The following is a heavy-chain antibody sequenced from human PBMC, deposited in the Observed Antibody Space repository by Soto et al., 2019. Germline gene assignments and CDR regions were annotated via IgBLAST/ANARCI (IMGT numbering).Heavy chain of an antibody. V-gene: IGHV1-46*01. J-gene: IGHJ6*02. CDR3: ARSDILGLSPDSSGPHYYYYGVDV. D-gene: IGHD3-22*01. CDR2: INPSDGST. CDR1: GYTFTSYY. Sequence: GASVKVSCKASGYTFTSYYLHWVRQVPGQGLEWMGIINPSDGSTTYAQRFQGRVTMTRDTSTSTVYMQLSSLRSEDTAAYYCARSDILGLSPDSSGPHYYYYGVDVWAQGTTVTVSS.